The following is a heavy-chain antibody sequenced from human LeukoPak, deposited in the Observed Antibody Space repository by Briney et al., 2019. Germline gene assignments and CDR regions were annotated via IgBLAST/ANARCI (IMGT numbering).Heavy chain of an antibody. Sequence: SETLSLTCTVSGGSISSGDYYWSWIRQPPGKGLEWIGYIYYSGSSYFSPSLKSRVTISVDTSKNQFSLKLSSVTAADTALYYCARLKVDANNYFDYWGQGTLVTVSS. CDR1: GGSISSGDYY. J-gene: IGHJ4*02. V-gene: IGHV4-30-4*01. D-gene: IGHD1-26*01. CDR2: IYYSGSS. CDR3: ARLKVDANNYFDY.